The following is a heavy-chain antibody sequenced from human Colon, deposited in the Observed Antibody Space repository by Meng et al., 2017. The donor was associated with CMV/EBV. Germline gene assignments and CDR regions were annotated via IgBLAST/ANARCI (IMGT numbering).Heavy chain of an antibody. CDR1: GASFSGSF. J-gene: IGHJ4*02. Sequence: SETLSLTCSVSGASFSGSFWTWVRQPPGKGLEWIGEIDHAGSTNYNPSLRSRVTLSVDTSVNQVSLNLSSVTAADTAVYYCARDGREGYNYYYFDNWGQGMLVTVSS. D-gene: IGHD5-24*01. V-gene: IGHV4-34*01. CDR2: IDHAGST. CDR3: ARDGREGYNYYYFDN.